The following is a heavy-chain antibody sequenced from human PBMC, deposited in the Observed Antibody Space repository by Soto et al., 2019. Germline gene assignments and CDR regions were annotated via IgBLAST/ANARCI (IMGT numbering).Heavy chain of an antibody. J-gene: IGHJ6*02. V-gene: IGHV5-51*01. CDR1: GYSFTSYW. CDR2: IYPDDSDT. CDR3: ARGSGYNYYYYYGMDV. D-gene: IGHD3-10*01. Sequence: PGESLKISCKGSGYSFTSYWIAWVRQMPGKGLEWMGTIYPDDSDTRYSPSFQGQVTISADKSISAAYLQWSSLKASDTAMYYCARGSGYNYYYYYGMDVWGQGTTVTVSS.